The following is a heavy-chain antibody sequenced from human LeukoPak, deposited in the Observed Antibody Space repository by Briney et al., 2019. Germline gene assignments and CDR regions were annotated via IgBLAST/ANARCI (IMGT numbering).Heavy chain of an antibody. V-gene: IGHV3-33*01. CDR3: ARSTYSSSSYYFDY. CDR2: IWSDGINK. CDR1: GFTSSNYG. D-gene: IGHD6-13*01. J-gene: IGHJ4*02. Sequence: GGSLRLSCAASGFTSSNYGIHWVRQAPGKGLEWVAVIWSDGINKYYVDSVKGRFTISRDNSKNTLYLQMNSLRADDTAVYYCARSTYSSSSYYFDYWGQGSLATVSS.